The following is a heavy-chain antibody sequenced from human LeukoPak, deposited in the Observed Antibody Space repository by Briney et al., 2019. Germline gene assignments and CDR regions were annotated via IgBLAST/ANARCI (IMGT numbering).Heavy chain of an antibody. CDR2: ISSSSSYI. J-gene: IGHJ6*03. CDR1: GFAFSSYS. V-gene: IGHV3-21*01. Sequence: GGSLRLSCAASGFAFSSYSMNWVRQAPGKGLEWVSSISSSSSYIYYADSVKGRFTISRDNAKNSLYLQMNSLRGADTAVYYCARSTSYYYYMDVWGKGTTVTVSS. D-gene: IGHD1-14*01. CDR3: ARSTSYYYYMDV.